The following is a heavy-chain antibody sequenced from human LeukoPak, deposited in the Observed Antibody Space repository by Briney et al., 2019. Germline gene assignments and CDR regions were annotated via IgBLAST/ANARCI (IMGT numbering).Heavy chain of an antibody. Sequence: GGSLRLSCGAPGFTLSTYWMSWVRQAPGKGLEWVAIIKQDGSEKYYVDSVKGRFTISRDNAKNSLYLQMNSLRAEDTAVYYCAELGITMIGGVWGKGTTVTISS. J-gene: IGHJ6*04. CDR1: GFTLSTYW. CDR2: IKQDGSEK. V-gene: IGHV3-7*01. CDR3: AELGITMIGGV. D-gene: IGHD3-10*02.